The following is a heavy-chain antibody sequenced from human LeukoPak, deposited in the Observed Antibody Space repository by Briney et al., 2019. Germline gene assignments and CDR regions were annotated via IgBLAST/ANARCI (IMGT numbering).Heavy chain of an antibody. Sequence: ASVKVSCKASGGTFSSYAISWVRQAPGQGLEWMGGIIPIFGTANYAQKFQGRVTITADESTSTAYMELSSLRSEDTAVYYCATPPGCRGGDCYSFDYWGQGTLVTVSS. CDR3: ATPPGCRGGDCYSFDY. CDR2: IIPIFGTA. V-gene: IGHV1-69*13. J-gene: IGHJ4*02. CDR1: GGTFSSYA. D-gene: IGHD2-21*01.